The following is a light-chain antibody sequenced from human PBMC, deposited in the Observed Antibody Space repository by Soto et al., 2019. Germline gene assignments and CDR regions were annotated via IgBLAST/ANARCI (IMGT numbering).Light chain of an antibody. CDR1: KLGDKY. J-gene: IGLJ1*01. CDR3: QAWDRSTGV. CDR2: EDN. V-gene: IGLV3-1*01. Sequence: SYELTQPPSMPVSPGQTASITCSVDKLGDKYVSWYQQKPGQSPVLVIYEDNKRPSGVPERFSGSNSGNTATLTISGTQAMDEADYYCQAWDRSTGVFGTGTKLTVL.